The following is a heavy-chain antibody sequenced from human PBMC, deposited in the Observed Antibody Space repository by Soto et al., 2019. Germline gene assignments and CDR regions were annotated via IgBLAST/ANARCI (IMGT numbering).Heavy chain of an antibody. V-gene: IGHV4-59*01. Sequence: QVQLQESGPGLVKPSETLSLTCTVSGGPISSYYWSWIRQPPGKGLEWIGYIYYSGSTNYNPSLKSRVNISVDTSKNQFSLKLSSVTAADTAVYYCARTLGRRAFDIWGQGTMVTVSS. J-gene: IGHJ3*02. CDR3: ARTLGRRAFDI. CDR2: IYYSGST. CDR1: GGPISSYY.